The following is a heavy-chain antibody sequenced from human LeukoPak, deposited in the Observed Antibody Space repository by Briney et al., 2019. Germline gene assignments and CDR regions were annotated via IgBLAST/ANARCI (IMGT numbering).Heavy chain of an antibody. D-gene: IGHD6-13*01. CDR2: IWNDGSNK. V-gene: IGHV3-33*01. CDR1: GFTFSSYG. CDR3: ARGLGQQLVSPDYYYYYGMDV. Sequence: QSGGSLRLSCAASGFTFSSYGMHWVRQAPGKGLEWVAVIWNDGSNKYYADSVKGRFTISRDNSKNTLYLQMNSLRAEDTAVYYCARGLGQQLVSPDYYYYYGMDVWGQGTTVTVSS. J-gene: IGHJ6*02.